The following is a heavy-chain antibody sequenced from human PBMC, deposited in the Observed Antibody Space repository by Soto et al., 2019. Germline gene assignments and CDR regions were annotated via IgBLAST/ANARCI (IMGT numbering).Heavy chain of an antibody. CDR1: GYSFTSHG. V-gene: IGHV1-18*01. D-gene: IGHD4-17*01. CDR2: INGVTGRT. CDR3: ATWAGQARDFGGPFDY. Sequence: QIRLVQSGVAVKNPGASVKVPCQGSGYSFTSHGASWVRHAPGQGLEWRGWINGVTGRTTYARRFQGRVALTTNKSTNTAYMELTRLRSGDAAVYYCATWAGQARDFGGPFDYWGQGTLVTVSS. J-gene: IGHJ4*02.